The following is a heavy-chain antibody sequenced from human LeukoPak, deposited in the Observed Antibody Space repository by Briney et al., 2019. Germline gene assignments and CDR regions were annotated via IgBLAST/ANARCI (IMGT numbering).Heavy chain of an antibody. CDR3: ARDGVYNYGLLRFDY. V-gene: IGHV1-18*01. CDR2: ISAYNGNT. D-gene: IGHD5-18*01. CDR1: GYTFTSYG. J-gene: IGHJ4*02. Sequence: ASVKVSCKASGYTFTSYGISWVRQAPGQGLEWMGWISAYNGNTNYAQKLQGRVTMTTDTSTSTAYMELRSLRSDDTAVYYCARDGVYNYGLLRFDYWGQGTLVTVSS.